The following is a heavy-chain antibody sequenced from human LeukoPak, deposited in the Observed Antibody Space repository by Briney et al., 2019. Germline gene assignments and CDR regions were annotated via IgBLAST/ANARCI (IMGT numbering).Heavy chain of an antibody. CDR3: AREAIDG. CDR2: IYSGGNT. J-gene: IGHJ4*02. D-gene: IGHD3-22*01. Sequence: GGSLRLSCATSGLTVSSDHMSWFRQAPGKGLEWVSLIYSGGNTHYADSVKGRFTISRDNSKNTLYLQMNSLRAEDTAIYYCAREAIDGWGQGTLVTVSS. CDR1: GLTVSSDH. V-gene: IGHV3-53*01.